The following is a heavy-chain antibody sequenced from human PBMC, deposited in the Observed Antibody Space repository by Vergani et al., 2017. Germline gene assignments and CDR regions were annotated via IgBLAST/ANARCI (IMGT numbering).Heavy chain of an antibody. CDR1: GYSFTNYW. J-gene: IGHJ4*02. CDR3: ARLXGRDSSGSKYFDY. D-gene: IGHD3-22*01. Sequence: EVQLVQSGAEVKKPGESLKISCQISGYSFTNYWIGWVRQMPGKGLEWMGIIHPADSDTRYSPSFQGQVTISVDKSISTAYLQQSSLRASDSAMYYCARLXGRDSSGSKYFDYWGQGTLVTVSS. CDR2: IHPADSDT. V-gene: IGHV5-51*01.